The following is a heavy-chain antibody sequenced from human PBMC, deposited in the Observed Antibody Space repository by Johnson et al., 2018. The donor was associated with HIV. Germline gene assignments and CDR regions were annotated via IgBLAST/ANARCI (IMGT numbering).Heavy chain of an antibody. J-gene: IGHJ3*02. CDR2: ISYDGSIK. V-gene: IGHV3-30-3*01. CDR1: GFTFSSSA. D-gene: IGHD5-24*01. CDR3: AKDIYGYDAFDI. Sequence: QMMLVESGGGLVQPGRSLRLSCAASGFTFSSSAMHWVRQAPGQGLQWVALISYDGSIKYFADSLKGRCTISRDNSKNTLYLQMNRLRAEDTALYYCAKDIYGYDAFDIWGQGTMVTVSS.